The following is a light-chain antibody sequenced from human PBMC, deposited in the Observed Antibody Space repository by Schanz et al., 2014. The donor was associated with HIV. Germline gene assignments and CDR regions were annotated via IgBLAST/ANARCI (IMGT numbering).Light chain of an antibody. CDR1: AFNIGQNY. V-gene: IGLV1-51*01. J-gene: IGLJ3*02. CDR2: VNH. CDR3: ASWNVSLNGRV. Sequence: QSVLTQPPSMSAAPGQRVTISCAGSAFNIGQNYVSWFQQFPGTAPKLLIYVNHQRPSDIPDRFSGSKTGTSATLAISGLQAEDEADYYCASWNVSLNGRVFGGGTKLTVL.